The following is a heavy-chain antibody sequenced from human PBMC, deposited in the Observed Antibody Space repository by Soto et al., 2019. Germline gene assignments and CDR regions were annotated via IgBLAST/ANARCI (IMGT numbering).Heavy chain of an antibody. V-gene: IGHV3-74*01. CDR3: AREERWLQSTPFLG. CDR1: RFTFSSYW. CDR2: INSDGSST. J-gene: IGHJ4*02. D-gene: IGHD3-3*01. Sequence: GGSLRLSCAASRFTFSSYWMHWVRQAPGKGLVWVSRINSDGSSTSYADSVKGRFTISRDNAKNTLYLQMNSLRAEDTAVYYCAREERWLQSTPFLGWGQGTLVTVSS.